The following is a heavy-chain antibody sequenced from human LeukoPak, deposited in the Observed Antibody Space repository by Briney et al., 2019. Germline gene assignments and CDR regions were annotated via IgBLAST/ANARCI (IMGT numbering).Heavy chain of an antibody. Sequence: GGPLRLSCAASGFTFSSYGMSWVRQAPGKGLEWVSAISGSGGSTYYADSVKGRFTISRDNSKNTLYLQMNSLRAEDTAVYYCASGQWSNFDYWGQGTLVTVSS. V-gene: IGHV3-23*01. CDR2: ISGSGGST. D-gene: IGHD2-15*01. J-gene: IGHJ4*02. CDR1: GFTFSSYG. CDR3: ASGQWSNFDY.